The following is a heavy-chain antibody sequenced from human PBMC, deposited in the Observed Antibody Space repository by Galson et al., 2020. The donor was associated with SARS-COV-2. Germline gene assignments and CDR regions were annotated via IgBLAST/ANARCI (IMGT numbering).Heavy chain of an antibody. J-gene: IGHJ6*02. CDR3: ARDAGIRGYNYGRLYYGMDV. D-gene: IGHD5-18*01. CDR2: ISTSISYT. CDR1: GFPFSTYS. V-gene: IGHV3-21*01. Sequence: ESLKISCAASGFPFSTYSMNCVRLAPGKGLEWVPSISTSISYTYSSDSVNGRFSISRDNPRNSLYLQMNSLRAEDTAVYYCARDAGIRGYNYGRLYYGMDVWGQGTTVTVSS.